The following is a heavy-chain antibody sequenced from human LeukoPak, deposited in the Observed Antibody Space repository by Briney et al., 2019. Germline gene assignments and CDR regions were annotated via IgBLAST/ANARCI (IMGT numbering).Heavy chain of an antibody. D-gene: IGHD3-10*01. CDR2: IRSKAYGGTT. Sequence: GGSLRLSCAASGFTFSSYWMSWVRQAPGKGLEWVGFIRSKAYGGTTEYAASVKGRFTISRDDSKSIAYLQMNSLKTEDTAVYYCTRVRRRGSGSSYYFDYWGQGTLVTVSS. CDR3: TRVRRRGSGSSYYFDY. CDR1: GFTFSSYW. J-gene: IGHJ4*02. V-gene: IGHV3-49*04.